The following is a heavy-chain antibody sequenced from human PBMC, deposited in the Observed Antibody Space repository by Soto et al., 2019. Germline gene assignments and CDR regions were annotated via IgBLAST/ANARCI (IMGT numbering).Heavy chain of an antibody. V-gene: IGHV4-59*01. Sequence: QVQLQESGPGLVKPSETLSLTCTVPGGSISSYYWSWIRQPPGKGLEWIGYIYYSGSTDYDPSLMSRVTISVDTSKSQFSLKLSSVTAADTAVYYCARCCGTYFDFWGQGTLVTASS. CDR1: GGSISSYY. CDR2: IYYSGST. CDR3: ARCCGTYFDF. D-gene: IGHD1-1*01. J-gene: IGHJ4*02.